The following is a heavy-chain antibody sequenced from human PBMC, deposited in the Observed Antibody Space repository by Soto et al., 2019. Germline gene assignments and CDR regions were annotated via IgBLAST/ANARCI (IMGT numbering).Heavy chain of an antibody. J-gene: IGHJ4*02. V-gene: IGHV3-15*01. CDR1: GVPFSSYS. CDR2: IKSKTDGGTT. D-gene: IGHD3-3*01. Sequence: GGSTRLSCAASGVPFSSYSMSWVRQAPGKGLEWVGRIKSKTDGGTTDYAAPVKGRFTISRDDSKNTLYLQMNSLKTEDTAVYYCTTKSDYDFWSGYSKPDYWGQGTLVTVSS. CDR3: TTKSDYDFWSGYSKPDY.